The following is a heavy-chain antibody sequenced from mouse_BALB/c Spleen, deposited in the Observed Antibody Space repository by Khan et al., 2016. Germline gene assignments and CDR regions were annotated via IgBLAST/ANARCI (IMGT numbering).Heavy chain of an antibody. Sequence: EVKLEESGGGLVQPGGSMKLSCAASGFTFSDAWMAWVRQSPEKGPEWVAEIRSKANNHATYYAESVKGRFTISRYDAKSCGYRQMNILRAEDTGIYYCRSGYFDYWGQGTTLTVSS. CDR1: GFTFSDAW. CDR3: RSGYFDY. D-gene: IGHD3-1*01. V-gene: IGHV6-6*01. J-gene: IGHJ2*01. CDR2: IRSKANNHAT.